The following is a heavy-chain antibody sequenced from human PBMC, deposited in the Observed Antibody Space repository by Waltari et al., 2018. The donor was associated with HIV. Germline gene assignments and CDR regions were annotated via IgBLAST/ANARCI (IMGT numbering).Heavy chain of an antibody. V-gene: IGHV3-33*06. Sequence: QVYLMESGGGVVQPGGSLKLSCAASGFTFISYGMHWVRQAPGKGLEWVAVIWSDGYNKFYADSVRGRFTFSRDNSKYTLSLQMNSLRAEDTALYYCVKERGPFNGFDIWGQGTMVTVSS. CDR1: GFTFISYG. D-gene: IGHD3-16*01. CDR2: IWSDGYNK. J-gene: IGHJ3*02. CDR3: VKERGPFNGFDI.